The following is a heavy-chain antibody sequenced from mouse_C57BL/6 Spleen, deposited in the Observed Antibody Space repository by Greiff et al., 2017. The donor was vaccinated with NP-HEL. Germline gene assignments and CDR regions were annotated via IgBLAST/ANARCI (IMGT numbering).Heavy chain of an antibody. CDR2: IDPSDSYT. CDR3: ARGGITTVVEGY. V-gene: IGHV1-59*01. D-gene: IGHD1-1*01. J-gene: IGHJ2*01. CDR1: GYTFTSYW. Sequence: VQLQQPGAELVRPGTSVKLSCKASGYTFTSYWMHWVKQRPGQGLEWIGVIDPSDSYTNYNQKFKGKATLTVDTSSSTAYMQLSSLTSEDSAVYYCARGGITTVVEGYWGQGTTLTVSS.